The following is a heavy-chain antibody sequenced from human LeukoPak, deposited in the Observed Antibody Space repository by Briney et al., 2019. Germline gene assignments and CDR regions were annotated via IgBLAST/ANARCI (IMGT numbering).Heavy chain of an antibody. D-gene: IGHD5-12*01. V-gene: IGHV3-74*01. CDR1: GFASNYW. J-gene: IGHJ4*02. CDR2: ISGDGSTT. Sequence: GGSLRLSCAAIGFASNYWMHWVRQAPGKGLVWVSRISGDGSTTFYADSVKGRFTISRDNSKNTLYLQMNSLRAEDTAVYYCTRGYSGYGNFDCWGQGTLVTVSS. CDR3: TRGYSGYGNFDC.